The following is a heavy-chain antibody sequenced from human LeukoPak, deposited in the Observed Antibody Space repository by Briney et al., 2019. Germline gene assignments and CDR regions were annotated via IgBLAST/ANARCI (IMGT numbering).Heavy chain of an antibody. V-gene: IGHV3-30*04. D-gene: IGHD6-19*01. CDR3: RLAVAGTFDY. CDR1: GFTFSSYA. Sequence: LTGGSLRLSCAASGFTFSSYAMHWVRQAPGKGLEGVAVISYDGSNKYYADSVKGRFTISRDNSRNTLYLQMNSLRAEDTAVYYCRLAVAGTFDYWGQGTLVTVSS. CDR2: ISYDGSNK. J-gene: IGHJ4*02.